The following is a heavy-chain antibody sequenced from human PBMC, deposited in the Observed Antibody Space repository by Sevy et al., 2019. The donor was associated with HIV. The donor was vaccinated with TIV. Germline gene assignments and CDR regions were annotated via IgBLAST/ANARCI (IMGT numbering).Heavy chain of an antibody. Sequence: ASAKVSCKTSGYTFNTFGINWVRQAPGQGLQWVGWISAYDGNTKFVQNLQGRVSMTTETSTSTVYMELKNLRSDDTAVYYCARDSIPLVQGIIITPYYYGMDVWGQGTTVTVSS. CDR1: GYTFNTFG. CDR3: ARDSIPLVQGIIITPYYYGMDV. J-gene: IGHJ6*02. V-gene: IGHV1-18*04. CDR2: ISAYDGNT. D-gene: IGHD3-10*01.